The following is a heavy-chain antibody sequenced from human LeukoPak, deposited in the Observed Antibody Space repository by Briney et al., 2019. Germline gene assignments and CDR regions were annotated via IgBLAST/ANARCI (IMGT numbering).Heavy chain of an antibody. D-gene: IGHD3-3*01. V-gene: IGHV3-21*01. Sequence: GGSLRLSCAASGFTFSSYSMNWVRQAPGKGLEWVSSISRSSSYIYYADSVKGLFTISRDNAKNSLYLQMNSLRAEDTAVYYCARDSRGSNDFWSGYPYYFDYWGQGTLVTVSS. CDR3: ARDSRGSNDFWSGYPYYFDY. CDR1: GFTFSSYS. J-gene: IGHJ4*02. CDR2: ISRSSSYI.